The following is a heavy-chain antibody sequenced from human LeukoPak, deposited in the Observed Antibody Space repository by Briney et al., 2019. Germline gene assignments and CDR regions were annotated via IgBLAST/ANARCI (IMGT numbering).Heavy chain of an antibody. CDR3: ARHPYCSGGSCYDY. D-gene: IGHD2-15*01. J-gene: IGHJ4*02. CDR2: IYYSGST. V-gene: IGHV4-39*01. CDR1: GVSISSSSYY. Sequence: TSETLSLTCTVSGVSISSSSYYWGWIRQPPGKGLEWIGSIYYSGSTYYNPSLKSRVTISVDTSKNQFSLKLSSVTAADTAVYYCARHPYCSGGSCYDYWGQGTLVTVSS.